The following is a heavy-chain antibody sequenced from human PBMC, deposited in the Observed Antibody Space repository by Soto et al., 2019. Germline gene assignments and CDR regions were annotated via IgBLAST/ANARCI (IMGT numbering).Heavy chain of an antibody. CDR3: ARXEGAIGLYYYYGMDV. Sequence: SEXLSLTCTVSGGSISSSSYYWGWIRQPPGKVLEWIGSIYYSGSTYYNPSLKSRVTISVDTSKNQFSLKLSSVTAADTAVYYCARXEGAIGLYYYYGMDVWGQGTTVTVSS. D-gene: IGHD3-16*02. CDR2: IYYSGST. V-gene: IGHV4-39*01. J-gene: IGHJ6*02. CDR1: GGSISSSSYY.